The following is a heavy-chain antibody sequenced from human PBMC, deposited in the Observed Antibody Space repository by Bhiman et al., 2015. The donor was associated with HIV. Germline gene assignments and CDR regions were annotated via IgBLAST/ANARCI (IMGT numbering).Heavy chain of an antibody. CDR1: GFTFTDYY. CDR3: ARDPGGSYFDY. V-gene: IGHV3-11*04. J-gene: IGHJ4*02. Sequence: QVQLVESGGTLVKPGGSLRLSCVASGFTFTDYYMSWIRQAPGRGLEWVSSISSSGYYIYYADSLKGRFTISRDNAKNSLYLQMDSLRAEDTAVYFCARDPGGSYFDYWGQGTLVTVSS. D-gene: IGHD1-26*01. CDR2: ISSSGYYI.